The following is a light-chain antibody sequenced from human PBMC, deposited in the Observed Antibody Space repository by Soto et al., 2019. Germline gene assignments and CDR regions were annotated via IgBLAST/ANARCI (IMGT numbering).Light chain of an antibody. CDR1: QGISNY. V-gene: IGKV1-39*01. J-gene: IGKJ2*01. Sequence: DIQMTQPPSSLFASVGARVTITCRESQGISNYLNWYHQRPGKAPKLLIYTASALQSGVPSRFSGSGSGTDFTLTISSLQPEDFATYYCQQTYSTPYTFGQGTKLEIK. CDR2: TAS. CDR3: QQTYSTPYT.